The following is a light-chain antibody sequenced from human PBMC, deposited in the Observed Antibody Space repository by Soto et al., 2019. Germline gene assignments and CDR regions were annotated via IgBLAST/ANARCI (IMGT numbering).Light chain of an antibody. Sequence: EIVLTQSPATLSLSPGERATLSCRASQSINRHLAWYRQKPGQAPRLLIYRTSNRATGIPDRFSGSGSGTDFTLTISRLEPEDFAVYWCQQYDSSPRTFGQGTKVDIK. V-gene: IGKV3-20*01. CDR2: RTS. CDR1: QSINRH. J-gene: IGKJ1*01. CDR3: QQYDSSPRT.